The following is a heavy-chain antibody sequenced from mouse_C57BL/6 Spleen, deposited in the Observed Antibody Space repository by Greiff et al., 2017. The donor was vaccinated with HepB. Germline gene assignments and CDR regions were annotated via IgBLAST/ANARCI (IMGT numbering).Heavy chain of an antibody. D-gene: IGHD2-2*01. J-gene: IGHJ4*01. Sequence: VKLMESGAELVRPGASVKLSCKASGYTFTDYYINWVKQRPGQGLEWIARIYPGSGNTYYNEKFKGKATLTAEKSSSTAYMQLSSLTSEDSAVYFCAGYGYDGYAMDYWGQGTSVTVSS. CDR3: AGYGYDGYAMDY. V-gene: IGHV1-76*01. CDR2: IYPGSGNT. CDR1: GYTFTDYY.